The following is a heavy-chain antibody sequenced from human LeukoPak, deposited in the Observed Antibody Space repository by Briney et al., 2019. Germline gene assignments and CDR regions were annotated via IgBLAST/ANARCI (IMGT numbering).Heavy chain of an antibody. CDR2: IYTSGST. D-gene: IGHD3-16*01. V-gene: IGHV4-4*09. Sequence: SETLSLTCTVSGGFISSYYWSWIRQPPGKGLEWIGYIYTSGSTNYNPSLKSRVTISVDTSKNQFSLKLSSVTAADTAVYYCARHGDLGGYYFDYWGQGTLVTVSS. J-gene: IGHJ4*02. CDR1: GGFISSYY. CDR3: ARHGDLGGYYFDY.